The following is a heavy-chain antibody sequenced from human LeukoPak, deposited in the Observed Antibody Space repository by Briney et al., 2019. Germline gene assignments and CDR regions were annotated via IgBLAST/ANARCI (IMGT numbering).Heavy chain of an antibody. V-gene: IGHV3-21*01. CDR2: ISSSSSYI. CDR1: GFTFSTYW. J-gene: IGHJ4*02. Sequence: GGSLRLSCAASGFTFSTYWMSWVRQAPGKGLEWVSSISSSSSYIYYADSVKGRFTISRDNAKNSLYLQMNSLRAEDTAVYYCAREGEINSYPAYWGQGTLVTVSS. D-gene: IGHD2-21*01. CDR3: AREGEINSYPAY.